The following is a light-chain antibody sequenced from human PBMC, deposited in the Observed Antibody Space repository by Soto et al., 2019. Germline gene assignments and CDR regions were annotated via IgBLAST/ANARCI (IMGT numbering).Light chain of an antibody. CDR1: SSDVGGYNS. V-gene: IGLV2-8*01. J-gene: IGLJ1*01. Sequence: QSALTQPPSASGSPGQSVTISCTGTSSDVGGYNSVSWYQQHPGKAPKLMIYEVSKRPSGVPDRFSGSKSGNTASLTVSGLQAEHEADYYCSSYAGSRYVFGTGTKLTVL. CDR2: EVS. CDR3: SSYAGSRYV.